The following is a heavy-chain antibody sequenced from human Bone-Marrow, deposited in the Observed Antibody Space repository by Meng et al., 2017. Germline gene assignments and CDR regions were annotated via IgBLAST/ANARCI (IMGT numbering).Heavy chain of an antibody. CDR3: ARVYSSYYDILTGYYRYYYYYGMDV. J-gene: IGHJ6*02. V-gene: IGHV1-8*01. D-gene: IGHD3-9*01. CDR2: MNPNSGNT. CDR1: GYTFTSYD. Sequence: ASVKVSCKASGYTFTSYDINWVRQATGQGLEWMGWMNPNSGNTGYAQKFQGRVTMTRNTSISTAYMELGSLRSEDTAVYYCARVYSSYYDILTGYYRYYYYYGMDVWGQGTTVTVSS.